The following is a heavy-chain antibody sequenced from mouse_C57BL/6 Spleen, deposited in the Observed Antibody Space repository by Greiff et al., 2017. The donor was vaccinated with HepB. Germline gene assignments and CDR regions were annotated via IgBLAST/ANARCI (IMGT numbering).Heavy chain of an antibody. Sequence: QVQLQQPGAELVMPGASVKLSCKASGYTFTSYWMHWVKQRPGQGLEWIGEIDPSDSYTNYNQKFKGKSTLTVDKSSSTAYMQLSSLTSEDSAVYYCALYYSNPWFAYWGQGTLVTVSA. J-gene: IGHJ3*01. CDR2: IDPSDSYT. CDR1: GYTFTSYW. V-gene: IGHV1-69*01. CDR3: ALYYSNPWFAY. D-gene: IGHD2-5*01.